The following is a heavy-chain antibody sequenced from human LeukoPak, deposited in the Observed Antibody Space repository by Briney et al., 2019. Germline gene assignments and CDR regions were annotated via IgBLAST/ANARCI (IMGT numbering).Heavy chain of an antibody. CDR1: GFTLSACE. D-gene: IGHD3-10*01. J-gene: IGHJ4*02. Sequence: GGPLRLSCAISGFTLSACELTWVRQAPGKGLEWVSYISSSTSYTNYADSVKGRFTISRDNAKNSLYLQMNSLRAEDTAVYYCARRGGSTATGYYFDYWGQGTLVTVSS. V-gene: IGHV3-11*06. CDR3: ARRGGSTATGYYFDY. CDR2: ISSSTSYT.